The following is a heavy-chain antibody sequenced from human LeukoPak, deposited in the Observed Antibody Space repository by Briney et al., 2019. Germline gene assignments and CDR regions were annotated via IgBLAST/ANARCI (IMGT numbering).Heavy chain of an antibody. Sequence: PSETLSLTCTVSGGSISSYYWSWIRRPPGQGLEWIGNIYYSGTTNYNPSLESRVAISVDTSTNQFSLKLSSVTAADTAVYYCARGSFHWLLDWGQGTPVTVSS. CDR2: IYYSGTT. J-gene: IGHJ4*02. V-gene: IGHV4-59*12. CDR3: ARGSFHWLLD. D-gene: IGHD3-9*01. CDR1: GGSISSYY.